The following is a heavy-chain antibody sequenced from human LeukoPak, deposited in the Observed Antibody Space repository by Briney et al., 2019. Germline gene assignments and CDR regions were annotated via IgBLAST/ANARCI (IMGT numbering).Heavy chain of an antibody. Sequence: GGSLRLSCVASGFTFTNAWMSWVRQAPGKGLEWVGHIKSKTDGGTTDYAAPVKGRFTISRDDSKNTLYLQMNSLRAEDTAVYYCAKGGRFLEWLLEDYWGQGTLVTVSS. CDR3: AKGGRFLEWLLEDY. CDR2: IKSKTDGGTT. D-gene: IGHD3-3*01. V-gene: IGHV3-15*01. J-gene: IGHJ4*02. CDR1: GFTFTNAW.